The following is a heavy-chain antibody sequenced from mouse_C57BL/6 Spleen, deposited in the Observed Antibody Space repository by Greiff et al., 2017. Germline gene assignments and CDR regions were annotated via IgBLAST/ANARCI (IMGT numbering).Heavy chain of an antibody. CDR2: IFPGSGST. Sequence: QVHVMQSGPGLVQPGASVKISCKASGFTFTDYYINWVQQTPGQGLEWIGWIFPGSGSTYYTDKFKGKSTITEDNAFSTAYMLLSSLTSEDSAVYFCARDGGAVWGTGTLVTVSA. D-gene: IGHD1-1*02. V-gene: IGHV1-75*01. J-gene: IGHJ3*01. CDR3: ARDGGAV. CDR1: GFTFTDYY.